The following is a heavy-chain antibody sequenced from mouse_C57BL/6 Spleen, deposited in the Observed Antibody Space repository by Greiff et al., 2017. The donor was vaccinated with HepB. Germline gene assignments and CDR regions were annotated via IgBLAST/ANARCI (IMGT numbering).Heavy chain of an antibody. Sequence: QVQLKHSGPGLVAPSQSLSIPCTVSGFSLTSYAISWVRQPPGKGLEWLGGIWTGGGTNYNSALKSRLSISKDNSKSQVFLKMNSLQTDDTARYYCARDDGYYNRLDYWGQGTTLTVSS. D-gene: IGHD2-3*01. CDR2: IWTGGGT. J-gene: IGHJ2*01. CDR3: ARDDGYYNRLDY. V-gene: IGHV2-9-1*01. CDR1: GFSLTSYA.